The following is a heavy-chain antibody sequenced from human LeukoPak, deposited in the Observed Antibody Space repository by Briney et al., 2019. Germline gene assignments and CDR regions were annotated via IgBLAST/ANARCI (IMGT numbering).Heavy chain of an antibody. CDR3: AKGSPYGDSYYYYAMDV. CDR2: ISGSGGST. D-gene: IGHD4-17*01. Sequence: GGSLRLSCAASGLTFSSYAMSWVRQAPGKGLEWVSTISGSGGSTFSADSVKGRFMISRDNSQNTLYLQMNSLRAEDTAVYYCAKGSPYGDSYYYYAMDVWGQGTTVTVSS. V-gene: IGHV3-23*01. CDR1: GLTFSSYA. J-gene: IGHJ6*02.